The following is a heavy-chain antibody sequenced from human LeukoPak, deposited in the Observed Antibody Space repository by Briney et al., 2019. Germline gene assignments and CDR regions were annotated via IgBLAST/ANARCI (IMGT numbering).Heavy chain of an antibody. V-gene: IGHV1-46*01. CDR1: GYTFTSYY. CDR3: ARGGYYYGSGRKGFDY. CDR2: INPSGGST. Sequence: ASVKVSCKASGYTFTSYYMHWVRQAPGQGLEWMGIINPSGGSTSYAQKFQGRVTMTRDMSTSTVYMELSSLRSEDTAVYYCARGGYYYGSGRKGFDYWGQGTLVTVSS. D-gene: IGHD3-10*01. J-gene: IGHJ4*02.